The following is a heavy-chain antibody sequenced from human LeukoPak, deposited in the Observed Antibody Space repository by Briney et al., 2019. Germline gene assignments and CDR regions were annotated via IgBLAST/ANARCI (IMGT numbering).Heavy chain of an antibody. Sequence: PSETLSLTCTVSGGSISRYYWSWIRQPAGKGLEWIGRIYTSGSTNYNPSLKSRVTMSVDTSKNQFSLKLSSVTAADTAVYYCARVAVAGVGYYYYYYMDVWGKGTTVTVSS. CDR1: GGSISRYY. CDR2: IYTSGST. V-gene: IGHV4-4*07. J-gene: IGHJ6*03. CDR3: ARVAVAGVGYYYYYYMDV. D-gene: IGHD6-19*01.